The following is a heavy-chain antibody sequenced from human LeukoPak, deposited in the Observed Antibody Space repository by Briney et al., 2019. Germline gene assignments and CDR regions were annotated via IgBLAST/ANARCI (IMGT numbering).Heavy chain of an antibody. Sequence: SETLALTCAVYGGSLSGYYLSWIRQPPGKGLEWIGEINHSGSTNYNPSLKSRVTISVDTSKNQFSLRQSSVTAADTAVYYCARGAAVAGSYWYFDLWGRGTLVTVSS. CDR2: INHSGST. D-gene: IGHD6-19*01. CDR1: GGSLSGYY. CDR3: ARGAAVAGSYWYFDL. V-gene: IGHV4-34*01. J-gene: IGHJ2*01.